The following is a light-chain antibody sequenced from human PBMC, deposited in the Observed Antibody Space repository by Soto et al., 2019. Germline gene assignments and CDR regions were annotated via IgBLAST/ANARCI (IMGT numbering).Light chain of an antibody. CDR2: ATS. CDR3: QQYDTSPPLYT. Sequence: DIVLTQSPGTLSLSPGERATLSCRASQSVDSTYLAWYQQKPGQAPRLLIYATSSRAAGVPDRFTGSGSGTDFTLTITRVEPEDFAVYYCQQYDTSPPLYTFGQGTKLDIK. V-gene: IGKV3-20*01. CDR1: QSVDSTY. J-gene: IGKJ2*01.